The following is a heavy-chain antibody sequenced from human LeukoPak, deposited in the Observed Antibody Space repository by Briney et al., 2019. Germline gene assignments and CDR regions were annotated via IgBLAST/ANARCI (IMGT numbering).Heavy chain of an antibody. V-gene: IGHV1-2*02. J-gene: IGHJ4*02. CDR1: GYTFTCYY. CDR2: INPNSGGT. Sequence: ASVKVSCKASGYTFTCYYMHWVRQAPGQGLEWMGWINPNSGGTNYAQKFQGRVTITRDTSISTAYMELSRLRSDDTAVYYCARFKVNKGKSRHIDYWGQGTLVTVSS. CDR3: ARFKVNKGKSRHIDY. D-gene: IGHD1/OR15-1a*01.